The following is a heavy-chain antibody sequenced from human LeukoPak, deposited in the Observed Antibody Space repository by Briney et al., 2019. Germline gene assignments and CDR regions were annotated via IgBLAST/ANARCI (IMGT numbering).Heavy chain of an antibody. V-gene: IGHV4-30-2*01. CDR1: GGSISSGGYY. CDR3: ARGGYSYGYMNWYFDL. J-gene: IGHJ2*01. D-gene: IGHD5-18*01. Sequence: SQTLSLTCTVSGGSISSGGYYWSWIRQPPGKGLEWIGYIYHSGSTYYNPSLKSRVTISVDRSKNQFSLKLSSVTAADTAVYYCARGGYSYGYMNWYFDLWGRGTLVTVSS. CDR2: IYHSGST.